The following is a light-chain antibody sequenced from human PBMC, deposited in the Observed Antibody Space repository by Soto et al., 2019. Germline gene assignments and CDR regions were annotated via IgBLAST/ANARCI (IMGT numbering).Light chain of an antibody. J-gene: IGKJ2*01. CDR2: AAS. Sequence: DIQMTQSPSSLSASVGDRVTITCRASQTIDTYLNWYQQKPGKAPKLLIYAASILQSGVPSRFSGSGSGTDFTLTISSLQPEDFATYYCQQSYSTPTDTFGQGTKLEIK. CDR1: QTIDTY. CDR3: QQSYSTPTDT. V-gene: IGKV1-39*01.